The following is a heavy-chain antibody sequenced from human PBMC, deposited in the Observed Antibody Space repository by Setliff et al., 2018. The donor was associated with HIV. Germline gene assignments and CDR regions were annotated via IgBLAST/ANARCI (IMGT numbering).Heavy chain of an antibody. V-gene: IGHV1-18*01. CDR3: ARDLYSSGWPNWFDP. J-gene: IGHJ5*02. CDR2: ISGNNHDT. D-gene: IGHD6-19*01. Sequence: RASVKVSCKASGYTFSTYGVAWVRQGPGQGLEWMGRISGNNHDTKYARKFQGRVTMTTDTSTNTVYMDLRSLRSDDTAVYFCARDLYSSGWPNWFDPWGQGTLVTVSS. CDR1: GYTFSTYG.